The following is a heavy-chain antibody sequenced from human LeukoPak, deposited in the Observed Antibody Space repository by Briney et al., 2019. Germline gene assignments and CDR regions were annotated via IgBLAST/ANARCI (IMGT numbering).Heavy chain of an antibody. Sequence: GGSLRLSCAASGFTISSYAMSWVRQAPGKGLEWVSFISSSSSYIYYADSVKGRFTISRDNAKNSLYLQMNSLRAEDTAVYYCARDPGNYYGMDVWGQGTPVIVSS. D-gene: IGHD2/OR15-2a*01. CDR1: GFTISSYA. V-gene: IGHV3-21*01. CDR2: ISSSSSYI. J-gene: IGHJ6*02. CDR3: ARDPGNYYGMDV.